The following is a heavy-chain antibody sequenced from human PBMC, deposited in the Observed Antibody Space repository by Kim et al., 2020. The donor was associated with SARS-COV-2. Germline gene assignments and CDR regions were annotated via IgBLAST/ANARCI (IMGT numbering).Heavy chain of an antibody. D-gene: IGHD5-12*01. CDR3: ARGGRHSGYEFEF. CDR2: ISSTGSSK. Sequence: GGSLRLSCAASGFTFSTSEMNWVRQAPGKGLEWISYISSTGSSKQYADSVKGRFTISRDNAKNSLFLQMNSLRAEDTAVYYCARGGRHSGYEFEFWGQGVLVTVSS. V-gene: IGHV3-48*03. J-gene: IGHJ4*02. CDR1: GFTFSTSE.